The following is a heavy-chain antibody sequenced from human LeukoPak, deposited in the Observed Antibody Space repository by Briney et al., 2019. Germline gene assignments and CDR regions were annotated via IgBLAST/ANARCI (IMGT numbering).Heavy chain of an antibody. V-gene: IGHV4-59*01. J-gene: IGHJ6*04. CDR2: IYYSGST. CDR1: GGSISNYY. CDR3: ARVATMVRGSNGMDV. Sequence: SETLSLTCTVSGGSISNYYWTWIRQPPGKGLEWIGYIYYSGSTNYNPSLRSRATISVDTSKTQFSLNLSSVTAADTALYYCARVATMVRGSNGMDVWGKGTTVTVSS. D-gene: IGHD3-10*01.